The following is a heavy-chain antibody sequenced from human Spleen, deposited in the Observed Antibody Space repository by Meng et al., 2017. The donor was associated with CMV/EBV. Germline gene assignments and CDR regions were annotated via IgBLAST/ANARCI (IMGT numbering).Heavy chain of an antibody. J-gene: IGHJ4*02. D-gene: IGHD5-24*01. V-gene: IGHV3-21*01. CDR2: ISSSSSYI. CDR3: AKDSVGWRWLQLQGDYYFDS. Sequence: GESLKISCAASGVVLGNYWMHWVRQAPGKGLEWVSSISSSSSYIYYADSVKGRFTISRDNAKNSLYLQMNSLRAEDTAVYYCAKDSVGWRWLQLQGDYYFDSWGQGTLVTVSS. CDR1: GVVLGNYW.